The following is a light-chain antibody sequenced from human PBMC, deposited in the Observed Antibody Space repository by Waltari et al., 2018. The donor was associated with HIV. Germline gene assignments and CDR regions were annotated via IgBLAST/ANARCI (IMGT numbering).Light chain of an antibody. CDR1: QSLLHSNGYNY. CDR3: MQGIEAPRT. CDR2: LGA. V-gene: IGKV2-28*01. J-gene: IGKJ1*01. Sequence: EIVMTQSPVSLPVTPGEPASISCRSSQSLLHSNGYNYLDWYLQKPGQSPQVLIYLGANRASGVPDRFSGSGSGTYFTLKISRVEAEDVGVYYCMQGIEAPRTFGRVTRVEIK.